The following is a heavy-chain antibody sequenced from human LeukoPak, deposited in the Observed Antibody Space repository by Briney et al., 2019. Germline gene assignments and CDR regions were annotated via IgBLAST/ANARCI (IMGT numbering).Heavy chain of an antibody. V-gene: IGHV1-69*02. CDR2: IIPILGIA. Sequence: GSSVKVSCKASGGTFSSYTISWVRQAPGQGLEWMGRIIPILGIANYAQKFQGKVTITADKSTSTAYMELSSLRSEDTAVYYCASMEMATIFGAFDIWGQGTMVTVSS. CDR3: ASMEMATIFGAFDI. CDR1: GGTFSSYT. D-gene: IGHD5-24*01. J-gene: IGHJ3*02.